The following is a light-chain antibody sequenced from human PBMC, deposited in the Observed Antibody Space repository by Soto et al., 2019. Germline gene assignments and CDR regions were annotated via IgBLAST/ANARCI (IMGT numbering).Light chain of an antibody. CDR1: TSDIGGYNF. CDR3: SSFTSTVILV. V-gene: IGLV2-14*01. CDR2: QVS. Sequence: QSVLTQPASMSGSPGQSITISCTGTTSDIGGYNFVSWYQHHPGKAPQLIIYQVSNRPSGVSNRFSGSKSGNTASLTISGLQAEDEADYYCSSFTSTVILVFGGGTKLTVL. J-gene: IGLJ2*01.